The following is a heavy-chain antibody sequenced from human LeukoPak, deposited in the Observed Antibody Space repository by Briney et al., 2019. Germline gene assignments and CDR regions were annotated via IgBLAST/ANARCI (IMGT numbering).Heavy chain of an antibody. D-gene: IGHD4-17*01. CDR2: ISSSSSYI. J-gene: IGHJ6*03. V-gene: IGHV3-21*01. Sequence: GGSLRLSCAASGFTFSSYSMNWVRQAPGKGLEWVSSISSSSSYIYYADSVKGRFTISRDNAKNSLYLQMNSLRAEGTAVYYCARDRALRYYYYMDVWGXGTTVTVSS. CDR1: GFTFSSYS. CDR3: ARDRALRYYYYMDV.